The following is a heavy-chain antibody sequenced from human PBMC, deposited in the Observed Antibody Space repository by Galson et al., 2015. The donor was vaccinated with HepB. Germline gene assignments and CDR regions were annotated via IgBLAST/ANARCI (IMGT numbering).Heavy chain of an antibody. CDR3: ARDLNGGYCSGSRCYSVPSDGMDV. CDR1: GYTFTTYG. D-gene: IGHD2-15*01. J-gene: IGHJ6*02. Sequence: SVKVSCKASGYTFTTYGISWVRQAPGQGLEWMGWISTSNGNTNFAQKLQGRVTMTIDTSTSTAYMELRSLRSDDTAVYYCARDLNGGYCSGSRCYSVPSDGMDVWGQGTTVTVSS. CDR2: ISTSNGNT. V-gene: IGHV1-18*04.